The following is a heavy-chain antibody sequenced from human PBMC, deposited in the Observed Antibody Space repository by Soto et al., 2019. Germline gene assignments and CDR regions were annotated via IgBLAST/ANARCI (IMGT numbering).Heavy chain of an antibody. CDR3: ARVFFSWASGYWGQGTLVTVSSDV. CDR2: ISIDSSTI. D-gene: IGHD5-12*01. CDR1: GFTFSSYN. J-gene: IGHJ6*02. Sequence: PGGSLRLSCAASGFTFSSYNMNWVRQAPGKGLEWISYISIDSSTIYYADSVMGRFTISRDNAKNSLYLEMNSLRPEDTAVYYCARVFFSWASGYWGQGTLVTVSSDVWGQGTTVTVSS. V-gene: IGHV3-48*01.